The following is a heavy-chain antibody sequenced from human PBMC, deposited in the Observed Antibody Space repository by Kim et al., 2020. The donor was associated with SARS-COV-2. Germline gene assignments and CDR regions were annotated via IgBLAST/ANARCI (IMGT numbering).Heavy chain of an antibody. CDR2: IIPIFATA. Sequence: SVKVSCKASGGTFSSYAISWVRQAPGQGLEWMGGIIPIFATAEYSQNFQGRVTITADESTSTASMELSSLRSEDSAVYYCARSRIVAVGTMNDYWGQGT. V-gene: IGHV1-69*13. CDR3: ARSRIVAVGTMNDY. D-gene: IGHD6-13*01. J-gene: IGHJ4*02. CDR1: GGTFSSYA.